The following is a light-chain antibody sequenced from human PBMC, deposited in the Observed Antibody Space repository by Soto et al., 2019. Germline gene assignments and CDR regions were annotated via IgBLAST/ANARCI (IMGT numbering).Light chain of an antibody. CDR1: QSVSIN. CDR3: HQYNNWPPWT. V-gene: IGKV3-15*01. CDR2: GAS. J-gene: IGKJ1*01. Sequence: EVVMTQSPATLSVSPGERDTLSCRASQSVSINLAWYQQKPGQAPRLLIFGASTRATGIPARFSGSGSGTEFPLTISSLQSEDFAVYYCHQYNNWPPWTFGQGTKVEIK.